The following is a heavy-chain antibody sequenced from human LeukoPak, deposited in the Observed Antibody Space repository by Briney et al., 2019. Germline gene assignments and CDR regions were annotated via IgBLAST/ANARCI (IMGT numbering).Heavy chain of an antibody. V-gene: IGHV4-59*01. J-gene: IGHJ4*02. CDR3: ASGSYRRFDY. CDR2: IYYSGST. D-gene: IGHD1-26*01. CDR1: GDSISSYY. Sequence: SETLSLTCTVSGDSISSYYWSWIRQPPGKGLEWIGYIYYSGSTNYNPSLKSRVTISVDTSKNQFSLKLSSVTAADTAVYYCASGSYRRFDYWGQGTLVTVSS.